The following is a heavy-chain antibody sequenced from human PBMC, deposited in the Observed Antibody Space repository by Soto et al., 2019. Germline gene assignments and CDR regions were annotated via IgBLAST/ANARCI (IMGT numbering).Heavy chain of an antibody. J-gene: IGHJ4*02. Sequence: QLQLQESGPGLVKPSETLSLTCTVSGGSISSSTYYWGWIRQPPGKGLEWIGNIYYSGSAFYNPSLKSRVTISVDTSKNQFSLKLNSVTAADTAVYYCARTYDDLFDYWGQGTLVTVSS. CDR2: IYYSGSA. V-gene: IGHV4-39*01. CDR1: GGSISSSTYY. D-gene: IGHD3-16*01. CDR3: ARTYDDLFDY.